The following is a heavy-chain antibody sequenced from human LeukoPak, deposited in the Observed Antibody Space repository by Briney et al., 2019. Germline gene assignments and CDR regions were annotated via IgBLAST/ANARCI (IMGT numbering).Heavy chain of an antibody. D-gene: IGHD4-17*01. CDR2: IIPILGIA. Sequence: SVKVSCKASGGTFSSYTISWVRQAPGQGLEWMGRIIPILGIANYAQKFQGRVTITTDESTSTAYMELSSLRSEDTAVYYCAVTRTGTVTTFDYWGQGTLVTVSS. CDR1: GGTFSSYT. J-gene: IGHJ4*02. V-gene: IGHV1-69*02. CDR3: AVTRTGTVTTFDY.